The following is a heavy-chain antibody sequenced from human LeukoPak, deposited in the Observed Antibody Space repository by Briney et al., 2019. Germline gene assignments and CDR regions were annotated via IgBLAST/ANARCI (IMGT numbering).Heavy chain of an antibody. CDR2: IEDDGSEK. J-gene: IGHJ6*02. D-gene: IGHD3-3*01. CDR1: GFTFSSHW. Sequence: PGGSLRLSCAGSGFTFSSHWMNWVRQAPGKGLEWVASIEDDGSEKHYVDSVSGRFTISRDNAKNSLHLQMSSLRAEDTAVYYCARRGITISGVLVYHYSGLDVWGQGTTVTVSS. V-gene: IGHV3-7*01. CDR3: ARRGITISGVLVYHYSGLDV.